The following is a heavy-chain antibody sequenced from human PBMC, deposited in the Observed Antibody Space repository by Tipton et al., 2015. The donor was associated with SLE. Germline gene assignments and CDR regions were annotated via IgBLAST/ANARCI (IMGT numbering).Heavy chain of an antibody. CDR1: GYTFTGYY. Sequence: QSGAEVKKPGASVKVSCKASGYTFTGYYMHWVRQAPGQGLEWMGRINPNSGGTNYAQKFQGRVTMTRDTSISTAYMELSRLRSDDTAVYYCARDSPLSVAGTQGYYYGMDVWGQGTTVTVSS. V-gene: IGHV1-2*06. CDR3: ARDSPLSVAGTQGYYYGMDV. CDR2: INPNSGGT. D-gene: IGHD6-19*01. J-gene: IGHJ6*02.